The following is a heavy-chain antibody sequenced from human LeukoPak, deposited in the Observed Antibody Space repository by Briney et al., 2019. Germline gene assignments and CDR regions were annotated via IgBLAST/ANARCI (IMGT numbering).Heavy chain of an antibody. Sequence: PGGSLRLSCAASGFTFSSYAMSWVRQAPGKGLMWVSGINTDGSSTMYADSVKGRFTISRDNAKNTLYLQMNSLRGEDTAVYHCYGGNAEHWGQGTLVTVSS. CDR3: YGGNAEH. J-gene: IGHJ1*01. D-gene: IGHD4-23*01. CDR2: INTDGSST. CDR1: GFTFSSYA. V-gene: IGHV3-74*03.